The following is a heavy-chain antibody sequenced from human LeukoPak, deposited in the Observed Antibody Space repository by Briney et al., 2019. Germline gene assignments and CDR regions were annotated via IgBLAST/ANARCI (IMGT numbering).Heavy chain of an antibody. D-gene: IGHD2-15*01. CDR3: ARGGNRYCSGGSCYMFDY. Sequence: PGGSLRLSCAASGFTFSSYDMHWVCQATGKGLEWVSAIGTAGDTYYPGSVKGRFTISRENAKNSLYLQMNSLRAGDTAVYYCARGGNRYCSGGSCYMFDYWGQGTLVTVSS. V-gene: IGHV3-13*01. CDR1: GFTFSSYD. CDR2: IGTAGDT. J-gene: IGHJ4*02.